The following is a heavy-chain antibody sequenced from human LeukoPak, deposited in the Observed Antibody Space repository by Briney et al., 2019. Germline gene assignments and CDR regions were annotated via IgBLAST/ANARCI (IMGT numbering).Heavy chain of an antibody. Sequence: GMSLRLSCAASRFTFSDYAIHWVRQAPGKGLEWVAGISYDGRNKYYADSVKGRFTISRDNSKNTLYLQMNSLRVEDTALYYCAKEGYLYGMDVWGQGTTVTVSS. V-gene: IGHV3-30*04. CDR2: ISYDGRNK. CDR3: AKEGYLYGMDV. D-gene: IGHD1-1*01. J-gene: IGHJ6*02. CDR1: RFTFSDYA.